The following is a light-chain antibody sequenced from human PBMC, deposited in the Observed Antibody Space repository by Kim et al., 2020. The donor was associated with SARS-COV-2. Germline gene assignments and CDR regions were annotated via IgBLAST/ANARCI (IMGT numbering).Light chain of an antibody. CDR2: DAF. CDR3: QERSNWPYT. V-gene: IGKV3-11*01. CDR1: QSVSSY. Sequence: EIVLTQSPATLSLSPGERATLSCRASQSVSSYLALYQQKPGQAPRLLIYDAFNRATGIPARFSGSGSGTDFTLTISSLEPEDFAVYYCQERSNWPYTFGQGTKLEI. J-gene: IGKJ2*01.